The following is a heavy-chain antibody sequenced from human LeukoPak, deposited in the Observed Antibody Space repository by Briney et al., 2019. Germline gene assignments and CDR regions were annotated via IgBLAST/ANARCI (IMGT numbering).Heavy chain of an antibody. Sequence: PSETLSLTCTISGGSISSYYWSWIRQPPGKGLEWIGYIYYSGSTNYNPSLKSRVTISVDMSKNQFPLKLTSVTAADTAVYYCARLIHYDSSGYLDYWGQGSLVTVAS. CDR3: ARLIHYDSSGYLDY. J-gene: IGHJ4*02. CDR1: GGSISSYY. V-gene: IGHV4-59*12. D-gene: IGHD3-22*01. CDR2: IYYSGST.